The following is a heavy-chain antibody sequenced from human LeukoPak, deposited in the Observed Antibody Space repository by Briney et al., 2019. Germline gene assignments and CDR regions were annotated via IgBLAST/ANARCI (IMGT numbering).Heavy chain of an antibody. Sequence: GGSLRLSCVASGFTFSSDSMNWVRQAPGKGIEWVSYIDSTGRYIYYADSVKGRFTISRDNAKNSLYLQMNSLRVEETAVYYCARDTSGSYSITYFDSWGQGTLVTVSS. CDR3: ARDTSGSYSITYFDS. J-gene: IGHJ4*02. D-gene: IGHD3-10*01. V-gene: IGHV3-21*01. CDR1: GFTFSSDS. CDR2: IDSTGRYI.